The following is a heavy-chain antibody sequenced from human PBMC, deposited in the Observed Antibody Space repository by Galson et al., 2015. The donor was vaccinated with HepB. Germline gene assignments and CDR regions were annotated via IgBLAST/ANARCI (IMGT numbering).Heavy chain of an antibody. CDR3: ASLYGRDYYYGMDV. D-gene: IGHD4-17*01. CDR1: SYTFTSYG. J-gene: IGHJ6*02. CDR2: ISAYNGNT. V-gene: IGHV1-18*04. Sequence: SVKVSCKASSYTFTSYGISWVRQAPGQGLEWMGWISAYNGNTNYAQKLQGRVTITADESTSTAYMELSSLRSEDTAVYYCASLYGRDYYYGMDVWGQGTTVTVSS.